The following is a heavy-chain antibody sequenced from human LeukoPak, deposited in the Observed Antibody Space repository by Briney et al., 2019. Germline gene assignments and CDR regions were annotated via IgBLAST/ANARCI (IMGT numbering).Heavy chain of an antibody. D-gene: IGHD5-18*01. CDR1: GFTFRNYT. CDR3: ASPDTAMVTNFVGYYFDY. CDR2: ISGSGGST. V-gene: IGHV3-23*01. Sequence: GGSLRLPCAASGFTFRNYTMTWVRQAPGKGLEWVSAISGSGGSTYYADSVKGRFTISRDNSKNTLYLQMNSLRAEDTAVYYCASPDTAMVTNFVGYYFDYWGQGTLVTVSS. J-gene: IGHJ4*02.